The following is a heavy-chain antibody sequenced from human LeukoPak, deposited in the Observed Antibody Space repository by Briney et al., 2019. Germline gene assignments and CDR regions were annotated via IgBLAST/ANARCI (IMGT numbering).Heavy chain of an antibody. CDR1: GGTFSSYA. Sequence: GASVKVSCKASGGTFSSYAISWVRQAPGQGLEWMGGIVPIFGTANYAQKFQGRVTITADESTSTAYMELSSLRSEGTAVYYCAIPLQSYDFWSGYLDYWGQGTLVTVSS. J-gene: IGHJ4*02. V-gene: IGHV1-69*01. CDR2: IVPIFGTA. CDR3: AIPLQSYDFWSGYLDY. D-gene: IGHD3-3*01.